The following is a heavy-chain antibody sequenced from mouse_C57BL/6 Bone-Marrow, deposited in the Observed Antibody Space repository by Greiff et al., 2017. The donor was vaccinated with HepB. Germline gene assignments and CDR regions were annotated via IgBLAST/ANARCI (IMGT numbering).Heavy chain of an antibody. CDR2: IYPGDGDT. CDR3: ARDYGYDTFYYAMDY. J-gene: IGHJ4*01. CDR1: GYAFSSYW. D-gene: IGHD2-2*01. Sequence: QVQLQQSGAELVKPGASVKISCKASGYAFSSYWMNWVKQRPGKGLEWIGQIYPGDGDTNYNGKFKGKATLTADKSSSTAYMQLSSLPSEDSAVYFCARDYGYDTFYYAMDYWGQGTSVTVSS. V-gene: IGHV1-80*01.